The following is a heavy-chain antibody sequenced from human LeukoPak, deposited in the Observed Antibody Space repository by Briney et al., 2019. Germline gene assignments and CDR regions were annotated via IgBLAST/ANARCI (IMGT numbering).Heavy chain of an antibody. J-gene: IGHJ6*03. D-gene: IGHD3-16*01. CDR3: AKGSPYDDYYYYYMDV. CDR1: GFTFSTYA. CDR2: ISGSGGST. V-gene: IGHV3-23*01. Sequence: GGSLRLSCAASGFTFSTYAMTWVRQAPGKGLEWVSAISGSGGSTHYADSVKGRFTISRDNSKNTLYLQMNSLRAEDTAVYYCAKGSPYDDYYYYYMDVWGKGTTVTVSS.